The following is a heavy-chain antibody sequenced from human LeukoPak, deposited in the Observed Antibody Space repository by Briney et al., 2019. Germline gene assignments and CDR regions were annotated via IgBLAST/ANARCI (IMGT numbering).Heavy chain of an antibody. V-gene: IGHV3-30*03. D-gene: IGHD6-13*01. Sequence: PGGSLRLSCAASGFTFSSYGMHWVRQAPGKGLEWVAVISYDGSNKYYADSVKGRFTISRDNSKNTLYLQMNSLRAEDTAVYYCAIPQQPYYYYGMDVWGQGTTVTVSS. J-gene: IGHJ6*02. CDR1: GFTFSSYG. CDR2: ISYDGSNK. CDR3: AIPQQPYYYYGMDV.